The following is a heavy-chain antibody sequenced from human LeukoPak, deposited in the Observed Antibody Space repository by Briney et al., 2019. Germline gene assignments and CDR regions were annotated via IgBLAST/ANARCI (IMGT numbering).Heavy chain of an antibody. CDR2: IYPDDSDT. CDR3: ATDHCSSINCQGVAFDL. Sequence: GESLKISCKGSGYSFTNYWIGWVRQMPGKGLEWMGIIYPDDSDTTYSPSFQGQVTISVDKSISTAYLQWSSLKASDTAMYYCATDHCSSINCQGVAFDLWGQGTMVTVSS. D-gene: IGHD2-2*01. J-gene: IGHJ3*01. V-gene: IGHV5-51*01. CDR1: GYSFTNYW.